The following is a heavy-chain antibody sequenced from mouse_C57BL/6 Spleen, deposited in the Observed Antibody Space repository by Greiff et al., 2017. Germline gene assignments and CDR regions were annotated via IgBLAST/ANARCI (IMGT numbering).Heavy chain of an antibody. CDR2: IRSKSNNYAT. CDR1: GFSFNTYA. D-gene: IGHD2-3*01. CDR3: VRQDGYFFDY. V-gene: IGHV10-1*01. J-gene: IGHJ2*01. Sequence: EVQVVESGGGLVQPKGSLKLSCAASGFSFNTYAMNWVRQAPGKGLEWVARIRSKSNNYATYYADSVKDRFTISRDDSESMLYLQMNNLKTEDTAMYYCVRQDGYFFDYWGQGTTLTVSS.